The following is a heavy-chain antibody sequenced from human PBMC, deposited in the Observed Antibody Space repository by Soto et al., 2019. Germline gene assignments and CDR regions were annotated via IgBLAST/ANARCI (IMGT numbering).Heavy chain of an antibody. CDR2: INPTSGGT. D-gene: IGHD4-17*01. V-gene: IGHV1-2*02. Sequence: QVQLVQSGAEVKKPGASVKVSCKTSGYTFAAYYIHCIRQAPGQGLEWMGWINPTSGGTVYAQNFQDRVTMTRDTSISTAYMELRRLNSDDTAVYYCASDPDYGDYGGYFVDSWGQGTPVTVSS. CDR1: GYTFAAYY. CDR3: ASDPDYGDYGGYFVDS. J-gene: IGHJ4*02.